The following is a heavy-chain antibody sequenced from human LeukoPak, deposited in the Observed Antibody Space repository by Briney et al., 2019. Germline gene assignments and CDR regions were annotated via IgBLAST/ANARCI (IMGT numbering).Heavy chain of an antibody. J-gene: IGHJ5*02. V-gene: IGHV4-4*02. CDR1: DEVITSNNW. D-gene: IGHD3-22*01. CDR3: VREEGKYGSSGWYNWIDP. CDR2: IYYTGRT. Sequence: PSETLSLTCTVSDEVITSNNWWSWVRQSPGKGLEYIGFIYYTGRTDYTSSLKSRATISMDKSKNQFSLKLTSVTAADTAVYYCVREEGKYGSSGWYNWIDPWGQGTLVTVSS.